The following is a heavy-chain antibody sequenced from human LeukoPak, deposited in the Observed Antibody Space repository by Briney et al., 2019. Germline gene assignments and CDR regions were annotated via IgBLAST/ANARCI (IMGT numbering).Heavy chain of an antibody. CDR1: GFTFSSYG. CDR3: AKDVLSTVTTYYFDY. D-gene: IGHD4-17*01. J-gene: IGHJ4*02. V-gene: IGHV3-30*02. Sequence: PGGSLRLSCAASGFTFSSYGMHWVRQAPGKGLEWGAFIRYDGSNKYYANSVKGRFTISRDNSKNTLYLQMNSLRAEDTAVYYCAKDVLSTVTTYYFDYWGQGTLVTVSS. CDR2: IRYDGSNK.